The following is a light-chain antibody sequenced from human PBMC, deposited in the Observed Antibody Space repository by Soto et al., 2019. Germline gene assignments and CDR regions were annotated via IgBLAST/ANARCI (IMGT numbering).Light chain of an antibody. CDR2: GAS. V-gene: IGKV3-15*01. CDR1: QSVRTN. Sequence: EIVMTQSPVTLSVSPGERVTLSCRASQSVRTNLAWYQQKPGQAPRLLIYGASARATGIPARISGNGSGTEFSLTISSLQSEDFAVYYCQQYNNWPGTFGQGTKLEIK. CDR3: QQYNNWPGT. J-gene: IGKJ2*01.